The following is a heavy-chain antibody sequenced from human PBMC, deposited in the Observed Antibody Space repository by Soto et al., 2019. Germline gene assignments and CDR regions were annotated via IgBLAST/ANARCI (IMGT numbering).Heavy chain of an antibody. CDR2: MNPYSSNT. J-gene: IGHJ4*02. CDR1: GYTFTTYD. Sequence: ASVKVSCKASGYTFTTYDIHWVRQATGQGLEWVGWMNPYSSNTGYAQKFQGRVTMTRNTSISTAYMELSSLRSEDTAVYYCARVFTVRRGSGSDYWGQGTLVTVPS. D-gene: IGHD1-26*01. V-gene: IGHV1-8*01. CDR3: ARVFTVRRGSGSDY.